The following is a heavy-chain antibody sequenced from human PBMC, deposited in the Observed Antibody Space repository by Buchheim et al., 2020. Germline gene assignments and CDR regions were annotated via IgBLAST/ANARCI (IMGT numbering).Heavy chain of an antibody. CDR3: ARDRTASAVDAFDI. Sequence: QVQLQESGPGLVKPSETLSLTCTVSSYSIGSISLYYWSWIRQPPGKGLEWIGSISYNGVTNYNSSLRSRVTISLDTSNNQFFLRLSSVTAADTALYFCARDRTASAVDAFDIWGQGT. D-gene: IGHD2-21*02. CDR1: SYSIGSISLYY. J-gene: IGHJ3*02. V-gene: IGHV4-59*01. CDR2: ISYNGVT.